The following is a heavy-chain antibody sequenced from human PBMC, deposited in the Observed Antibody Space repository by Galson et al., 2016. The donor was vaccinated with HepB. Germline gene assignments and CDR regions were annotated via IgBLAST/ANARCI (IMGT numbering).Heavy chain of an antibody. CDR2: IYYSGST. V-gene: IGHV4-61*01. CDR1: GGSVNSGSYY. CDR3: ARSARYCSGTSCYLPYFDY. Sequence: SETLSLTCTVSGGSVNSGSYYWSWIRQPPGKGLEWIGYIYYSGSTNYNPSLKSRVIISVDTSKNQFSLKLSSVTAADTAVYYCARSARYCSGTSCYLPYFDYWGQGTLVTVSS. J-gene: IGHJ4*02. D-gene: IGHD2-2*01.